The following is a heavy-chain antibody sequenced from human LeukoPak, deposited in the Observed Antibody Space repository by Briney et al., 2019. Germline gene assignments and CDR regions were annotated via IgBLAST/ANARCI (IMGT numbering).Heavy chain of an antibody. Sequence: SVTVSFTASGGTFSSYAISWVRQAPGQGLEWMGGIIPIFGTANYAQKFQGRVTITADESTSTAYMELISLRSEDTAVYYCARAGPPSRDGYNFPFDYWGQGTLVTVSS. J-gene: IGHJ4*02. CDR3: ARAGPPSRDGYNFPFDY. V-gene: IGHV1-69*13. CDR2: IIPIFGTA. CDR1: GGTFSSYA. D-gene: IGHD5-24*01.